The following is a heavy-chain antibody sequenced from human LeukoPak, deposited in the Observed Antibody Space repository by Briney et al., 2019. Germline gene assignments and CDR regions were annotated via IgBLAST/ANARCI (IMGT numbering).Heavy chain of an antibody. D-gene: IGHD3-10*01. CDR3: ARDDGYYYGSGSYSSLDY. J-gene: IGHJ4*02. CDR2: ISSSSSTI. CDR1: GFTFRSYS. V-gene: IGHV3-48*01. Sequence: QAGGSLRLSCAASGFTFRSYSMTWVRQAPGKGLEWVSYISSSSSTIYYADSVKGRFTISRDNAKNSLYLQMNSLRAEDTAVYYCARDDGYYYGSGSYSSLDYWGQGTLVTVSS.